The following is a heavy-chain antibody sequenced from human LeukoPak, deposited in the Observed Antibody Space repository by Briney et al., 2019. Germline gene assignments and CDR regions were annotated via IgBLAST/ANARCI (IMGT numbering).Heavy chain of an antibody. D-gene: IGHD4/OR15-4a*01. Sequence: ASVKVSCTASGGTFSSYAISWVRQAPGQGLEWMGGIIPIFGTANYAQKFQGRVTITADESTSTAYMELSSLRSEDTAVYYCARARVQGDYYYYMDVWGKGTTVTISS. CDR2: IIPIFGTA. J-gene: IGHJ6*03. CDR3: ARARVQGDYYYYMDV. V-gene: IGHV1-69*13. CDR1: GGTFSSYA.